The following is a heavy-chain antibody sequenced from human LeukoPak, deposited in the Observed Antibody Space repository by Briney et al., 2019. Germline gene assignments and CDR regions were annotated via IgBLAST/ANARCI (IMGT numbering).Heavy chain of an antibody. V-gene: IGHV3-30*02. CDR2: IRYDGSNK. J-gene: IGHJ4*02. CDR3: AKDLGTTGPGVFDY. CDR1: GFTFSSYG. D-gene: IGHD1-1*01. Sequence: GGSLRLTCAASGFTFSSYGMHWVRQAPGKGLEWVAFIRYDGSNKYYADSVKGRFTISRDNSKNTLYLQMNSLRAEDTAVYYCAKDLGTTGPGVFDYWGQGTLVTVSS.